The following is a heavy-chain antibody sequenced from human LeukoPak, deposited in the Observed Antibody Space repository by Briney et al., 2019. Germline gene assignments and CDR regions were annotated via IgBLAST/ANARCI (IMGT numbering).Heavy chain of an antibody. D-gene: IGHD6-13*01. CDR3: ARETEVAAAGLYYFDY. Sequence: SVKVSCKASGGTFSSYAISWVRQAPGQGLEWMGGIIPIFGTANYAQKFQGRVTITADESTSTAYMELSSLRSEDTAVYYCARETEVAAAGLYYFDYWGQGTLVTVSS. CDR2: IIPIFGTA. V-gene: IGHV1-69*13. J-gene: IGHJ4*02. CDR1: GGTFSSYA.